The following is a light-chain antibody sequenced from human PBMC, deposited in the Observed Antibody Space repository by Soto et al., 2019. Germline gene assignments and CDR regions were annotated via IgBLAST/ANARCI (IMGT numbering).Light chain of an antibody. CDR3: HQRRSWPIT. Sequence: EIVLTQSPATLSLSAGERASLSCRASQDVGSLIAWYQQKPGQPPRLLIYDASNRATGIPARFSGSGSGTDFILTISSLAPEDFAVYYCHQRRSWPITFGQGTRLEIK. CDR2: DAS. J-gene: IGKJ5*01. CDR1: QDVGSL. V-gene: IGKV3-11*01.